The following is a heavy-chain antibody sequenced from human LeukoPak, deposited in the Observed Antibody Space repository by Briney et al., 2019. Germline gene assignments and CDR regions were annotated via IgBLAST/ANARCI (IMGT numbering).Heavy chain of an antibody. J-gene: IGHJ6*03. CDR2: IYYSGST. Sequence: SETLSLTCTVPGGSISSYYWSWIRQPPGKGLEWIGYIYYSGSTNYNPSLKSRVTISVDTSKNQFSLKLSSVTAADTAVYYCASSGTATRRYSYYYYYMDVWGKGTTVTVSS. CDR1: GGSISSYY. V-gene: IGHV4-59*01. CDR3: ASSGTATRRYSYYYYYMDV.